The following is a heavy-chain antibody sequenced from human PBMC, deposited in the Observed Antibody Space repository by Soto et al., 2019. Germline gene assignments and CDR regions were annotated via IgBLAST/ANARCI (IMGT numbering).Heavy chain of an antibody. CDR3: ARGWIGDLNDAFDI. Sequence: EVQLVESGGGSVQPGGSLRLSCAASGFTFSRYWMHWVRQAPGKGLVWVSRINIYGSSTDYADSVKGRFTISRDNAKNTLHLQMNSLRVEDTAVYYCARGWIGDLNDAFDIWGQGTMVTVSS. J-gene: IGHJ3*02. CDR1: GFTFSRYW. D-gene: IGHD2-2*03. V-gene: IGHV3-74*01. CDR2: INIYGSST.